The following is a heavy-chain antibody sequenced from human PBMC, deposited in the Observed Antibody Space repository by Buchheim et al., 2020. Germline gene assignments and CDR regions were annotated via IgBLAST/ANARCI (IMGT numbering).Heavy chain of an antibody. Sequence: QVQLQESGPGLVKPSQTLSLTCTVSGGSISSGDYYWSWIRQPPGKGLEWIGYIYYSGSTYYNPSLKSRVTISVDTSKNQFSLKLSSVTAADTAVYYCARGEPPRAYDFWSGYYYYYGMDVWGQGTT. J-gene: IGHJ6*02. D-gene: IGHD3-3*01. CDR2: IYYSGST. CDR1: GGSISSGDYY. V-gene: IGHV4-30-4*01. CDR3: ARGEPPRAYDFWSGYYYYYGMDV.